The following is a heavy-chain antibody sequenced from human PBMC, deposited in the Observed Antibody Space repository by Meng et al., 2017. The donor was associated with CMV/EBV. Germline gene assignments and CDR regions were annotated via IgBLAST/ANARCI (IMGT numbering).Heavy chain of an antibody. J-gene: IGHJ3*02. CDR1: GFTFSSYW. D-gene: IGHD3-3*01. V-gene: IGHV3-74*01. CDR3: TTSRITIFGVVASDAFDI. CDR2: INSDGSST. Sequence: GESLKISCAASGFTFSSYWMHWVRQAPGKGLVWVSCINSDGSSTSYADSVKGRFTISRDNAKNTLYLQMNSLRAEDTAVYYCTTSRITIFGVVASDAFDIWGQGTMVTVSS.